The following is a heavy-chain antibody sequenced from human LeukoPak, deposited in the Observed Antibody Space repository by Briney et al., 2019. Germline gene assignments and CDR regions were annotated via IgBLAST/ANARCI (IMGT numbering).Heavy chain of an antibody. CDR2: IYPGDSDT. J-gene: IGHJ4*02. CDR3: ARRDCSGGSCSATDY. V-gene: IGHV5-51*01. D-gene: IGHD2-15*01. CDR1: GYTFTSYW. Sequence: GESLKISCKGSGYTFTSYWIGWVRQMPGKGLEWMGIIYPGDSDTRYSPSFQGQVTISADKSISTAYLQWSSLKASDTAMYYCARRDCSGGSCSATDYWGQGTLVTVSS.